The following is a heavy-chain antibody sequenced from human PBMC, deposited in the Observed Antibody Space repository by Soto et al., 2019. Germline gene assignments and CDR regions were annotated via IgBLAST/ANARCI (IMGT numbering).Heavy chain of an antibody. CDR2: ISYDGSNK. CDR3: AKDREYYDFSSGPQLFYYYYGMDV. CDR1: GFTFSSYG. D-gene: IGHD3-3*01. Sequence: PGGSLRLSCAASGFTFSSYGMHWVRQAPGKGLEWVAVISYDGSNKYYADSVKGRFTISRDNSKNTLYLQMNSLRAEDTAVYYCAKDREYYDFSSGPQLFYYYYGMDVWGQGTTVTVSS. V-gene: IGHV3-30*18. J-gene: IGHJ6*02.